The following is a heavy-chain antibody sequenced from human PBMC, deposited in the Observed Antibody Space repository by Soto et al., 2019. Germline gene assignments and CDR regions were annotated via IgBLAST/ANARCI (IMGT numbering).Heavy chain of an antibody. J-gene: IGHJ4*02. CDR2: ISYDGSNK. CDR3: AKDPRVRGLVPDYFDY. CDR1: GFTFSSYG. V-gene: IGHV3-30*18. Sequence: PGGSLRLSCAASGFTFSSYGMHWVRQAPGKGLEWVAVISYDGSNKYYADSVKGRFTISRDNSKNTLYLQMNSLRAEDTAVYYCAKDPRVRGLVPDYFDYWGQGTLVTVSS. D-gene: IGHD6-19*01.